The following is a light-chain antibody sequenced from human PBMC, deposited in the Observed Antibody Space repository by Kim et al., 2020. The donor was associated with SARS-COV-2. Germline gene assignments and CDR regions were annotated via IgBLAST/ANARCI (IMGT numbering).Light chain of an antibody. Sequence: SASVGDIVTITCQASQDISNNLNWYQQKSGEGPKLLIYDASSLDTGVPSKFSGRGSGTDFTFTINNLEPEDTATYFCQHYYGFPYTFGQGTKLEI. V-gene: IGKV1-33*01. CDR2: DAS. J-gene: IGKJ2*01. CDR3: QHYYGFPYT. CDR1: QDISNN.